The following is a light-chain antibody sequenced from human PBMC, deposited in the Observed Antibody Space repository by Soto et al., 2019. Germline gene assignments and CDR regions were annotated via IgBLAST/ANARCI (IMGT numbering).Light chain of an antibody. J-gene: IGLJ1*01. Sequence: ALTQPASVSGSPGQSITISCTGTSSDVGGYNYVSWYQQHPGKAPKLMIYDVTNRPSGVSSRFSGSKSGNTASLTISGLQAEDEADYYCASYTSSATYVIGTGTKVTV. CDR2: DVT. CDR1: SSDVGGYNY. CDR3: ASYTSSATYV. V-gene: IGLV2-14*01.